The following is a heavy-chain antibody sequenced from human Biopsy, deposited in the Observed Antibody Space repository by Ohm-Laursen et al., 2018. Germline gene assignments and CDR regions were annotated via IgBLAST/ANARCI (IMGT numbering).Heavy chain of an antibody. CDR1: GFTFNAYW. CDR3: VSFLKDLNMAV. J-gene: IGHJ6*02. V-gene: IGHV3-74*01. D-gene: IGHD2-15*01. Sequence: SLRLSCAAPGFTFNAYWMYWVRQVPGKGLVWVSHIKSVGSWTNYADSVKGRFTISRDNAKNTLYLQMNSLRAEDTAVYYCVSFLKDLNMAVWGQGTTVTVSS. CDR2: IKSVGSWT.